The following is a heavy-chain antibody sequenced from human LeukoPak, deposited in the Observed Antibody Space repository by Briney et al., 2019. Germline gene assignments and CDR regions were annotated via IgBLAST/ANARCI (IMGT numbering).Heavy chain of an antibody. Sequence: GESLKISCKGSGYSFTSYWIGWVRQMPGKGLEWMGIIYPGDSDTRYSPSFQGQVTISADKSISTAYLQWSSLKASDTAMYCCARQEYCSGGSCYTWFDPWGQGTLVTVSS. J-gene: IGHJ5*02. V-gene: IGHV5-51*01. CDR2: IYPGDSDT. CDR1: GYSFTSYW. CDR3: ARQEYCSGGSCYTWFDP. D-gene: IGHD2-15*01.